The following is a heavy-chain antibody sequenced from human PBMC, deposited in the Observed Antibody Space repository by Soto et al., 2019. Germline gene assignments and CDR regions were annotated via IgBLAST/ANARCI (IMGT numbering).Heavy chain of an antibody. J-gene: IGHJ6*01. V-gene: IGHV3-23*01. D-gene: IGHD3-9*01. CDR3: ARNTLITILGYYYGMDV. Sequence: EVRLLESGGGLVQPGGPLRLSCAASGFTFSSYAMSWVRQAPGKGLEWVSTIIGSGGSANYADSVKGRFTISRDSSKNTLYLQMNSLRADDTAVYYCARNTLITILGYYYGMDVWGQGTRVTVSS. CDR1: GFTFSSYA. CDR2: IIGSGGSA.